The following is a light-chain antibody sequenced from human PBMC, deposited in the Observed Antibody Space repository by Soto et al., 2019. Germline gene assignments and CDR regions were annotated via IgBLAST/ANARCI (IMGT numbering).Light chain of an antibody. Sequence: EIVLTQSPGTLSLSPGERATLSCRASQSVSSSYLAWYQQKPGQAPRLLIYGASSRATGMHDRFSGSGSGTDFTLTISRLEPEDFAVYYCQQYGSSRPFTFGPGTKVDIK. CDR1: QSVSSSY. CDR2: GAS. V-gene: IGKV3-20*01. CDR3: QQYGSSRPFT. J-gene: IGKJ3*01.